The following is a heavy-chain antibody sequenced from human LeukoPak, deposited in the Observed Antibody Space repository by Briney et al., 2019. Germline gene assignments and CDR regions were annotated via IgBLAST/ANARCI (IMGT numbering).Heavy chain of an antibody. CDR3: ARQGNQLLYYFYYLDV. CDR1: GGNFRNFA. D-gene: IGHD1-14*01. V-gene: IGHV1-69*13. Sequence: SVKVSCKASGGNFRNFAISWVRQAPGEGLEWMGGISPIFNRPHYAPKFQGRVTITADESTSTAYMELSGVRSDDTAVDFCARQGNQLLYYFYYLDVWGNGTTVTVSS. J-gene: IGHJ6*03. CDR2: ISPIFNRP.